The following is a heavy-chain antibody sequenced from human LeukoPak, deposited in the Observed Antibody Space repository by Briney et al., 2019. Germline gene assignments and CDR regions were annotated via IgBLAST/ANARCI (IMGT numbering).Heavy chain of an antibody. CDR3: ARCDSSGYPDY. Sequence: GGSLRLSGAASGFTFSSYEMNWVRQVPGKGLEWVSYISSSGSTIYYADSVKGRFTISRDNAKNSLYLQMNSLRAEDTAVYYCARCDSSGYPDYWGQGTLVTVSS. V-gene: IGHV3-48*03. CDR1: GFTFSSYE. CDR2: ISSSGSTI. J-gene: IGHJ4*02. D-gene: IGHD3-22*01.